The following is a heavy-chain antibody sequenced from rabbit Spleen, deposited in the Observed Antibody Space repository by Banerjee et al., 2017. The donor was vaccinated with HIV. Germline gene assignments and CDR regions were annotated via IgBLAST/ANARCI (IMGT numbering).Heavy chain of an antibody. CDR3: ARDLDGVIGWNFGW. CDR2: IYAGSSGFT. Sequence: QSLEESGGDLVKPGASLTLTCTASGFSLTSSDYMCWVRQAPGKGLEWIACIYAGSSGFTYHASWAKGRFTISKTSSTTVTLQMTSLTAADTATYFCARDLDGVIGWNFGWWGPGTLVTVS. D-gene: IGHD4-1*01. V-gene: IGHV1S40*01. J-gene: IGHJ6*01. CDR1: GFSLTSSDY.